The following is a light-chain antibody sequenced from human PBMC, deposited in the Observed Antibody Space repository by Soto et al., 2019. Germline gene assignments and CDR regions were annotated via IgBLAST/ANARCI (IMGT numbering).Light chain of an antibody. CDR1: QSVSSY. V-gene: IGKV3-11*01. CDR2: DAS. J-gene: IGKJ4*01. Sequence: IVLTQSPATLSLSPAERATHSCRASQSVSSYLAWYQQKPGQALMLLIYDASNRATGIPARFSGSGSGTDFTLTISSLEPEDFAVYYCQHRSNWLTFGGGTKVDIK. CDR3: QHRSNWLT.